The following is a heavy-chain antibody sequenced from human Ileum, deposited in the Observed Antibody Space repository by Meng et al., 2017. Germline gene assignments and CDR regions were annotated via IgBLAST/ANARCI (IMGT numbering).Heavy chain of an antibody. CDR3: ARGVSAAGLFDN. D-gene: IGHD2-2*01. Sequence: QVQLQESGTGLVKVSQNLSHTCTVSGGSIGSAAYSWTWIRQHPAKGLEWIGYIHYTGSTSYDPSLESRTSTSIDTSNNQFSLKVTSVTAADTAVYYCARGVSAAGLFDNWGPGTLVTVSS. CDR2: IHYTGST. J-gene: IGHJ4*02. V-gene: IGHV4-31*03. CDR1: GGSIGSAAYS.